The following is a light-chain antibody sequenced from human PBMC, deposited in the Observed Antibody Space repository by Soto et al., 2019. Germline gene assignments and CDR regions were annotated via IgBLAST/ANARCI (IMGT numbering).Light chain of an antibody. V-gene: IGKV1-12*01. J-gene: IGKJ5*01. CDR2: EAT. CDR1: KGLKFL. Sequence: IRMSQSPSSLFGSXGDTVTINCRARKGLKFLSWYQQKPGKXPRLLXYEATNLQGGGPTRFSGSGSVTDFTRTISSLQPEDFATYFGQQANSFPITFGQGTRLEIK. CDR3: QQANSFPIT.